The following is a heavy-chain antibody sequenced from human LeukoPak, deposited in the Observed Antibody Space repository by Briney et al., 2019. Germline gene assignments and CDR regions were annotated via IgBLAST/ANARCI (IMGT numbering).Heavy chain of an antibody. J-gene: IGHJ4*02. D-gene: IGHD5-18*01. CDR1: GISFSSYE. Sequence: GGSLRLSCAASGISFSSYEMNWVRQAPGKGLEWISCISSSGTTMYYADSVKGRFTISRDNAKNSLYLQTNSLRAEDTAVYYCARGFRDTAMFLDYWGQGTLVTVSS. V-gene: IGHV3-48*03. CDR2: ISSSGTTM. CDR3: ARGFRDTAMFLDY.